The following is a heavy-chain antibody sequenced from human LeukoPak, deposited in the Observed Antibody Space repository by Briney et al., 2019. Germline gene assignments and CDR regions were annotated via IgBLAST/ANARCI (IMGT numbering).Heavy chain of an antibody. Sequence: GGSLRLSCAASGFTFSSYAMSWVRQAPGKGLEWVSAISGSGGSTYYADSVKGRFTISRDNSKNTLYLQMNSLRAEDTAVYYCAKRDGYSSGWNTHPFDYWGQGTLVTVSS. J-gene: IGHJ4*02. CDR2: ISGSGGST. CDR3: AKRDGYSSGWNTHPFDY. CDR1: GFTFSSYA. V-gene: IGHV3-23*01. D-gene: IGHD6-19*01.